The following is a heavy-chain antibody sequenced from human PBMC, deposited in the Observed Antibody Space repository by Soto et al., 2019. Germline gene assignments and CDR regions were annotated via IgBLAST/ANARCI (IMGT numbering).Heavy chain of an antibody. CDR3: ARGSDIVVVPAAIDYYYYYGMDV. CDR1: GYTFTSYA. V-gene: IGHV7-4-1*01. Sequence: ASVKVSCKASGYTFTSYAMNWVRQAPGQGLEWMGWINTNTGNPTYAQGFTGRFVFSLDTSVSTAYLQICSLKAEDTAVYYCARGSDIVVVPAAIDYYYYYGMDVWGQGTTVTVS. J-gene: IGHJ6*02. D-gene: IGHD2-2*01. CDR2: INTNTGNP.